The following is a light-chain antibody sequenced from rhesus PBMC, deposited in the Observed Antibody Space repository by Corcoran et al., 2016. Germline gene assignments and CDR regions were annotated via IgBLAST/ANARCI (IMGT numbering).Light chain of an antibody. CDR1: QSVSSY. J-gene: IGKJ2*01. CDR2: CAT. CDR3: YQHSSGYS. Sequence: QVILTQSPATLSLSPGERATLSCRASQSVSSYLAWYQQKPGQAPRLLIYCATSRATGIPDRFSGSVSGTDLPLTISSLEPEDVGVYHCYQHSSGYSFGQGTKVEIK. V-gene: IGKV3-10*01.